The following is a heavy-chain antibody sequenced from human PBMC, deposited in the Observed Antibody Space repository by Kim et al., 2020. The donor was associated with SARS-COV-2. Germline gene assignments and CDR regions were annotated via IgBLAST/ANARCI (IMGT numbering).Heavy chain of an antibody. Sequence: GGSLRLSCAASGFTFSSYWMHWVRQGPGKGLVWVSRINSDGSSTSYADSVKGRFTISRDNAENTVYMEMNSLRVEDTAVYYCAREGRDAYNYDQGFDYWGQGTLVTVSS. CDR1: GFTFSSYW. J-gene: IGHJ4*02. D-gene: IGHD1-1*01. V-gene: IGHV3-74*01. CDR3: AREGRDAYNYDQGFDY. CDR2: INSDGSST.